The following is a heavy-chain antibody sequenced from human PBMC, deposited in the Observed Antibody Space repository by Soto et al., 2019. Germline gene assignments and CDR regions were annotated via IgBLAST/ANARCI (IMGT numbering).Heavy chain of an antibody. V-gene: IGHV1-8*01. CDR1: GYTFTSYD. J-gene: IGHJ4*02. Sequence: ASVKVSCKASGYTFTSYDINWVRQATGQGLERMGWMNPNSGNTGYAQKFKGRVTMTRNTSISTSYMELSCVRSEDTAVYYCARFVDSRSRALDYWGQGTLVTDSS. CDR3: ARFVDSRSRALDY. D-gene: IGHD6-13*01. CDR2: MNPNSGNT.